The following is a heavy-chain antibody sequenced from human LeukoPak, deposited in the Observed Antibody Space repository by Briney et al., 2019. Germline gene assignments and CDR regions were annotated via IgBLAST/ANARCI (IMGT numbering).Heavy chain of an antibody. V-gene: IGHV3-9*01. D-gene: IGHD3-22*01. CDR2: ISWNSGSI. Sequence: GRSLRLSCAASGFTFDDYAMHWVRQAPGKGLEWVSGISWNSGSIGYADSAKGRFTISRDNAKNSLYLQMNSLRAEDTALYYCAKGGYYDSSGYPDYWGQGTLVTVSS. CDR3: AKGGYYDSSGYPDY. CDR1: GFTFDDYA. J-gene: IGHJ4*02.